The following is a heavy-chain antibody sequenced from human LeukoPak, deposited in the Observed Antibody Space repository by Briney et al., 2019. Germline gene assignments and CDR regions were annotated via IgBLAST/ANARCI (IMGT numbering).Heavy chain of an antibody. CDR2: IYYSGST. CDR1: GGSISSSSYY. CDR3: ARRGPAAIWDY. Sequence: SETLSLTCTVSGGSISSSSYYWGWIRQPPGKGLEWIGSIYYSGSTYYNPSLKSRVTISVDTSKNQFSLKLSSVTAADTAVYYRARRGPAAIWDYWGQGTLVTVSS. D-gene: IGHD2-2*01. V-gene: IGHV4-39*01. J-gene: IGHJ4*02.